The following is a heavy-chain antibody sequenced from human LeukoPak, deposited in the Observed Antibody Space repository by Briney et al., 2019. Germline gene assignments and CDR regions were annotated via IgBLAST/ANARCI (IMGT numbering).Heavy chain of an antibody. D-gene: IGHD3-10*01. CDR3: ASEAYYYGSGRYY. CDR1: GGSFSGSY. V-gene: IGHV4-34*01. J-gene: IGHJ4*02. Sequence: SETLSLTCAVYGGSFSGSYWSWIRQPPGKGLEWIGEINHSGSTNYNPSLKSRVTISVDTSKNQFSLKLSSVTAADTAVYYCASEAYYYGSGRYYWGQGTLVTVSS. CDR2: INHSGST.